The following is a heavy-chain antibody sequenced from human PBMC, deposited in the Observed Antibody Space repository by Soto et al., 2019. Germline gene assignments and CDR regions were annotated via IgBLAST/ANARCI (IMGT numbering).Heavy chain of an antibody. CDR3: GRDDDRPDNGLDM. V-gene: IGHV3-33*05. D-gene: IGHD2-8*01. CDR2: IINDGSDE. Sequence: QVQLVESGGGVVQPGRSLRLSCAASGFTFSNYGMHWVRQAPGKGLEWLAVIINDGSDEKYGDSVKGRVTISRDNSKQTLYLQIDSPGVDDTAVYYCGRDDDRPDNGLDMWGQGTVVTVSS. J-gene: IGHJ3*02. CDR1: GFTFSNYG.